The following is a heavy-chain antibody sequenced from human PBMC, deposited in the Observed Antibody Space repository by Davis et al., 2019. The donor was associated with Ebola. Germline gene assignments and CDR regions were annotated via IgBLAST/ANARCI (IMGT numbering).Heavy chain of an antibody. V-gene: IGHV4-59*12. Sequence: PSETLSLTCTVSGGSISSYYWSWIRQPPGKGLEWIGYIYYSGSTNYNPSLKSRVTISVDTSKNQFSLKLSSVTAADTAVYYCARDRVGATLYGMDVWGQGTTVTVSS. CDR3: ARDRVGATLYGMDV. J-gene: IGHJ6*02. CDR2: IYYSGST. CDR1: GGSISSYY. D-gene: IGHD1-26*01.